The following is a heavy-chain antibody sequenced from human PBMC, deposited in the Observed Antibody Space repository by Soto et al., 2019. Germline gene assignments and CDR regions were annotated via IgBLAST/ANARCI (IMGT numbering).Heavy chain of an antibody. J-gene: IGHJ5*02. V-gene: IGHV4-59*01. CDR3: ARANSSGWFFL. CDR2: IYYSGST. CDR1: GGSISSYY. D-gene: IGHD6-19*01. Sequence: ASETLSLTCTVSGGSISSYYWSWIRQPPGKGLEWIGYIYYSGSTNYNPSLKSRVTISVDTSKNQFSLKLSSVTAADTAVYYCARANSSGWFFLWGQGTLVTVSS.